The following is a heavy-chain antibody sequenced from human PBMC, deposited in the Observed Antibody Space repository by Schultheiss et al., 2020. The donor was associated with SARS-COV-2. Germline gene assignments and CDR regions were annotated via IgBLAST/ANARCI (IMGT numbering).Heavy chain of an antibody. CDR2: INHSGST. Sequence: SETLSLTCTVSGGSISSYYWSWIRQPPGKGLEWIGEINHSGSTNYNPSLKSRVTISVDTSKNQFSLKLSSVTAADTAVYYCARKTQLLYAFDIWGQGTMVTVSS. V-gene: IGHV4-34*01. CDR3: ARKTQLLYAFDI. CDR1: GGSISSYY. D-gene: IGHD2-2*01. J-gene: IGHJ3*02.